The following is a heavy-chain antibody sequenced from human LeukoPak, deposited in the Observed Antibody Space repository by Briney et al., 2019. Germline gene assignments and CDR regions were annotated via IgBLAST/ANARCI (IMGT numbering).Heavy chain of an antibody. J-gene: IGHJ4*02. Sequence: SGTLSLTCAVSGGSISSSNWWSWVRQPPGKGLEWIGSIYYSGSTDYNPSLKSRVTMSLDTSNNQFSLRLNSVTAADTAVYYCARGDPSSGYYAAFLYWGQGTLVTVSS. CDR1: GGSISSSNW. CDR2: IYYSGST. V-gene: IGHV4-4*02. CDR3: ARGDPSSGYYAAFLY. D-gene: IGHD3-22*01.